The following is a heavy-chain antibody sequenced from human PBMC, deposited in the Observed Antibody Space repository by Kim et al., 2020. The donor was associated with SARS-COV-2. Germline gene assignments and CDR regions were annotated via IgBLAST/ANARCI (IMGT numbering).Heavy chain of an antibody. D-gene: IGHD2-2*01. CDR3: ARDVYCSSTSCYVGYYYYGMDV. CDR2: ISSSSSYI. V-gene: IGHV3-21*04. J-gene: IGHJ6*02. Sequence: GGSLRLSCAASGFTFSSYSMNWVRQAPGKGLEWVSSISSSSSYIYYADSVKGRFTISRDNAKNSLYLQMNSLRAEDTAVYYCARDVYCSSTSCYVGYYYYGMDVWGQGTTVTVSS. CDR1: GFTFSSYS.